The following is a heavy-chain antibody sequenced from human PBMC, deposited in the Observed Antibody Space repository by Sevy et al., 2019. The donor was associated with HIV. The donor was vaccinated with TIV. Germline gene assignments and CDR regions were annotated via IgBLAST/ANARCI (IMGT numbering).Heavy chain of an antibody. J-gene: IGHJ5*02. CDR1: GFTFSSYE. D-gene: IGHD3-22*01. CDR2: ISSSGTTI. CDR3: ARVDANYDKGFDA. Sequence: GGSLRLSCEASGFTFSSYEMNWVRQAPGKGLEWVSYISSSGTTIKYADSVKGRFTISRDNAKNSLYMQMNSLRAEDTAGYYCARVDANYDKGFDAWGQGTLVTVSS. V-gene: IGHV3-48*03.